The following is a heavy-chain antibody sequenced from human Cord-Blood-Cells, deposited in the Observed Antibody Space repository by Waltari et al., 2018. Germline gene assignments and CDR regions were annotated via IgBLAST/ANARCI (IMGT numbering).Heavy chain of an antibody. D-gene: IGHD6-13*01. CDR3: AGVSAGWASSWFDY. CDR1: GGTFSRYA. CDR2: IIPICGTA. J-gene: IGHJ4*02. V-gene: IGHV1-69*01. Sequence: QVQLVQSGAEVKKPGSSVKVSCKASGGTFSRYAISWVRQAPGQGLEWMGGIIPICGTANDAQKVQGRVTITADESTRTAYMELSSLRSEDTAVYYCAGVSAGWASSWFDYWGQGTLVTVSS.